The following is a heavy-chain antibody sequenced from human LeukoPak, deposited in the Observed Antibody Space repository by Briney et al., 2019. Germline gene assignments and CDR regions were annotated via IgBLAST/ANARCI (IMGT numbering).Heavy chain of an antibody. V-gene: IGHV4-39*07. CDR1: GGSISNSSYY. CDR2: IYYTGST. CDR3: ARRRDGSTFDY. D-gene: IGHD5-24*01. J-gene: IGHJ4*02. Sequence: SETLSLTCTVSGGSISNSSYYWGWIRQPPGKGLEWIGSIYYTGSTYYNPSLKSRVTISVDTSKNQFSLKLSSVTAADTAVYYCARRRDGSTFDYWGQGSLVTVSS.